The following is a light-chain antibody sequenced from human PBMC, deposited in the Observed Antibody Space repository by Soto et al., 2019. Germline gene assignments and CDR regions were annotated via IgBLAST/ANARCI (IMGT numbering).Light chain of an antibody. CDR2: DAS. V-gene: IGKV3-11*01. CDR1: QSVSSY. Sequence: EIVLTQSPATLSLSPGERATLSCRASQSVSSYLAWYQQKPGQAPRLLIYDASNRATGIPARFSGSGSGTDVTLTISSIEPEDVAVYYCQQRSNWPLTFGGGTKVEIK. CDR3: QQRSNWPLT. J-gene: IGKJ4*01.